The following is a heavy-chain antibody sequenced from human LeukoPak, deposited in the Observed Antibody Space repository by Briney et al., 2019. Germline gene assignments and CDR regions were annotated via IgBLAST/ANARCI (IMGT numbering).Heavy chain of an antibody. CDR3: ASNSGYETGSQFDY. V-gene: IGHV3-53*01. Sequence: GGSLRLSCAASGFTVSSNCMSWVRQAPGKGLEWVSVIYSGGTTYYPDSVKGRFTISRDNSKNTLYLQMNSLRAEDTAMYYCASNSGYETGSQFDYWGQGTQVTVSS. J-gene: IGHJ4*02. D-gene: IGHD5-12*01. CDR1: GFTVSSNC. CDR2: IYSGGTT.